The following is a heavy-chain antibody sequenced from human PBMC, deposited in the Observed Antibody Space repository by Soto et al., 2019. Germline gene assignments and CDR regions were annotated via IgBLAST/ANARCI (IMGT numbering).Heavy chain of an antibody. Sequence: EVQLVESGGGLVQPGGSLKLSCAASGFTFSGSAMHWVRQASGKGLEWVGRIRSKANSYATAYAASVKGRFTISRDDSKNTAYLQMNSLKTEDTAVYYCRGIAVAATSRDDAFDIWGQGTMVTVSS. CDR1: GFTFSGSA. D-gene: IGHD6-19*01. V-gene: IGHV3-73*02. CDR3: RGIAVAATSRDDAFDI. CDR2: IRSKANSYAT. J-gene: IGHJ3*02.